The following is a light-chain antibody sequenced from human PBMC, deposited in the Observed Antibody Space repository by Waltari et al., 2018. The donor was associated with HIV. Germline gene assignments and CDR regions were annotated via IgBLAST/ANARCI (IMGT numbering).Light chain of an antibody. CDR3: EAWDDSLNGVV. Sequence: QSVLTQPPSASGTPGQRVTIPCSGSSSNIGINSVNWYQQFPGTAPKLPIYTNNQPPSGGPKRFSASKSGTSASLAVSRLQSEDEAEYYCEAWDDSLNGVVFGGGTKLTVL. CDR1: SSNIGINS. CDR2: TNN. J-gene: IGLJ2*01. V-gene: IGLV1-44*01.